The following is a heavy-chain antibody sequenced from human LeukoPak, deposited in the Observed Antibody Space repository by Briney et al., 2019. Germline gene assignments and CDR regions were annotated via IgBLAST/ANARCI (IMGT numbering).Heavy chain of an antibody. CDR3: ARGPMYSSGWYFDS. Sequence: GGSLRLSCAASGFTFSSYWMSWVRQAPGKGLEWVANIKQDGSEKYYVDSVKGRFTISRDNAENSLYLQMNSLRAEDTAVYYCARGPMYSSGWYFDSWGQGTLVTVSS. CDR1: GFTFSSYW. CDR2: IKQDGSEK. J-gene: IGHJ4*02. D-gene: IGHD6-19*01. V-gene: IGHV3-7*02.